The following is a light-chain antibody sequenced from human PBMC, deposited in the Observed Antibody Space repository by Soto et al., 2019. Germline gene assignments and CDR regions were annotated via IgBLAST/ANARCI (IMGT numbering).Light chain of an antibody. CDR1: SSDVGDYNY. CDR3: SSYTSSNTWV. CDR2: EVS. Sequence: QSVLTQPASVSGSPGQSITISCTGTSSDVGDYNYVSWYQQHPGKAPKLMIYEVSNRPSGVSNRFSGSKSGKTASLTISGLQAEDEADYYCSSYTSSNTWVFGGGTKLTVL. V-gene: IGLV2-14*01. J-gene: IGLJ3*02.